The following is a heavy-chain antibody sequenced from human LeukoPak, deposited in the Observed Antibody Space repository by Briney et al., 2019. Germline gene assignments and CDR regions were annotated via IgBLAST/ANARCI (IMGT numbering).Heavy chain of an antibody. Sequence: PGGSLRLSCAASGFTFSSYAMSWVRQAPGKGLEWVSAISGSGGSTYYADSVKGRFTISRDNSKNTLYLQMNSLRAEDTAVYYCARHTAAARKGGNWFDPWGQGTLVTVSS. D-gene: IGHD6-6*01. CDR2: ISGSGGST. J-gene: IGHJ5*02. V-gene: IGHV3-23*01. CDR3: ARHTAAARKGGNWFDP. CDR1: GFTFSSYA.